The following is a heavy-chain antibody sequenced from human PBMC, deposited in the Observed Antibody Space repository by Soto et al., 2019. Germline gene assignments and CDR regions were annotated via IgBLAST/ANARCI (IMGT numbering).Heavy chain of an antibody. V-gene: IGHV4-4*02. CDR1: SGSISSGNW. D-gene: IGHD6-25*01. J-gene: IGHJ4*02. CDR3: ARVFSSGSGWMYYFDF. CDR2: LYYTWAT. Sequence: QVQLQESGPGLVESSGTLSLTCEVSSGSISSGNWWSWVRQPPGKGLEWIGELYYTWATNYNPSLKSRVTMTIDKSKDQFSLNLWSATAADTAVYYCARVFSSGSGWMYYFDFWGQGILVSVSS.